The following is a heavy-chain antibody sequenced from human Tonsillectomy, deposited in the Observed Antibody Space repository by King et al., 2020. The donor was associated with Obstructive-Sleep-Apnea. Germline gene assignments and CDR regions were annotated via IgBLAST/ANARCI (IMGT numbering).Heavy chain of an antibody. CDR1: GGSISSSRYY. Sequence: LQLQESGPGLVKPSETLSLTCTVSGGSISSSRYYWGWIRQPPGKGLEWIGSIYYSGSTYYNPSLKSRVTISVDTSKNQFSLKLSSVTAADTAVYYCARSKRITMIVVVITTRDYYYGMDVWGQGTTVTVSS. V-gene: IGHV4-39*07. D-gene: IGHD3-22*01. J-gene: IGHJ6*02. CDR2: IYYSGST. CDR3: ARSKRITMIVVVITTRDYYYGMDV.